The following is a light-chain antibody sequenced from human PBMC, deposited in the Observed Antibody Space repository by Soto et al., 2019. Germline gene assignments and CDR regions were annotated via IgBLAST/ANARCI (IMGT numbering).Light chain of an antibody. Sequence: QPVLTQPPPASGTPGQRVTISCSGSTSNIGSNTVNWYHHLPGTAPKLLIYSHNQRPSGVPDRFSGSRSGTSASLAISGLQSDDEADYYCAAWDDSLNGVVFGGGTKLTVL. V-gene: IGLV1-44*01. J-gene: IGLJ2*01. CDR2: SHN. CDR1: TSNIGSNT. CDR3: AAWDDSLNGVV.